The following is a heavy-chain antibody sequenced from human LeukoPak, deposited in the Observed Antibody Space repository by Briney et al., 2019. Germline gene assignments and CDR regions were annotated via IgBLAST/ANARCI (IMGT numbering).Heavy chain of an antibody. CDR1: GFDFNRFT. CDR3: ARSPVIITTFDF. J-gene: IGHJ4*02. Sequence: GGSLRLSCAGSGFDFNRFTMSWVRQPPGGGLEWVSTITGSGNTYYADSAKGRFTVSKDTSKNILYLQLISLRAEDTAIYYCARSPVIITTFDFWGQGALVTVSS. CDR2: ITGSGNT. V-gene: IGHV3-23*01. D-gene: IGHD1-14*01.